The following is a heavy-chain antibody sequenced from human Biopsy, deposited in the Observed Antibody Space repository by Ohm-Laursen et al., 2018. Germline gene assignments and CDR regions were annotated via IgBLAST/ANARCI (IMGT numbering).Heavy chain of an antibody. J-gene: IGHJ2*01. D-gene: IGHD3-22*01. V-gene: IGHV4-34*01. CDR3: ARGVPHYDGSGFPLAGYWYFDL. CDR1: GTSFNDYS. CDR2: VNHSGST. Sequence: SETLSLTWAVFGTSFNDYSWTWIRQPPGKGLEWIGEVNHSGSTKYSPSLKSRVTISGDTSQNQFFLKLASVTAADTAVYYCARGVPHYDGSGFPLAGYWYFDLWGRGTLVTVSS.